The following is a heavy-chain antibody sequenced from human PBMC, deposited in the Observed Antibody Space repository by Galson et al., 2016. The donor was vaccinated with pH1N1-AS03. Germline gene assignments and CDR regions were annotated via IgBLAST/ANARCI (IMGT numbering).Heavy chain of an antibody. D-gene: IGHD2-21*01. J-gene: IGHJ2*01. CDR2: ISGSGNTI. V-gene: IGHV3-48*03. Sequence: SLRLSCAASGFTFNNYGVNWVRQAPGKGLGWLAYISGSGNTIFYADSVEGRFTISRDNAKDSVFLHMSTLKAEDTAVYYCARVVGGGDCYPLRGYFSLWGRGPVATVSS. CDR3: ARVVGGGDCYPLRGYFSL. CDR1: GFTFNNYG.